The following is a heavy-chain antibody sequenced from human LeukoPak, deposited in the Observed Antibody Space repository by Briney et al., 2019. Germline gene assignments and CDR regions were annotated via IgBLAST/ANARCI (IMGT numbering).Heavy chain of an antibody. Sequence: PSETLSLTCAVYGGSFSGYYWSWIRQPPGKGLEWIGEINHSGGTKYNPSLKSRVTISVDTSKNQFSLKLSSVTAADTAVYYCARGPLTAYYFDYWGQGTLVTVSS. CDR3: ARGPLTAYYFDY. D-gene: IGHD2-21*02. J-gene: IGHJ4*02. CDR2: INHSGGT. CDR1: GGSFSGYY. V-gene: IGHV4-34*01.